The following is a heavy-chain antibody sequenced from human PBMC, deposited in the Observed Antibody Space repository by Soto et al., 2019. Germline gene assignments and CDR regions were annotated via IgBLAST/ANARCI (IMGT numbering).Heavy chain of an antibody. D-gene: IGHD6-19*01. J-gene: IGHJ4*02. CDR3: ARDHQWLVLNPWEYYFDY. Sequence: ASVKVSCKASGYTFTSYGISWVRQAPGQGLEWMGWISAYNGNTNYAQKLQGRVTMTTDTSTSTAYMELRSLRSDDTAVYYCARDHQWLVLNPWEYYFDYWGQGTLVTVSS. CDR2: ISAYNGNT. V-gene: IGHV1-18*01. CDR1: GYTFTSYG.